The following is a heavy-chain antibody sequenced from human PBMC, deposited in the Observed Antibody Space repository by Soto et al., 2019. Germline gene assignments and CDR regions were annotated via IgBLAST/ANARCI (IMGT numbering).Heavy chain of an antibody. J-gene: IGHJ6*01. V-gene: IGHV1-18*01. CDR2: MSAYNGNT. D-gene: IGHD3-10*01. CDR1: GYTFSNYA. CDR3: AKDRSPGAYYYGMDV. Sequence: QVQLVQSGAEVKKPGASVTDSCKASGYTFSNYAISWVRQAPGQGLEWMGWMSAYNGNTVYAQTLQGRVTMTPDTSTSTAYMELRSLRSDDTAVYYCAKDRSPGAYYYGMDVW.